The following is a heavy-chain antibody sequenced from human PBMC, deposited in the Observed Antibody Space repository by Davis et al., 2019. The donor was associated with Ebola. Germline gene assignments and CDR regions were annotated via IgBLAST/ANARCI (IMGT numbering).Heavy chain of an antibody. Sequence: GESLKISCKVSGSIFTNYWIGWVRQMPGKGLEWMGIIYPGDSDTRYSPSFQGQVTISADKSIGTAYLQWSSLKASDTAMYYCARGYWYFDLWGRGTLVTVSS. CDR1: GSIFTNYW. CDR2: IYPGDSDT. J-gene: IGHJ2*01. V-gene: IGHV5-51*01. CDR3: ARGYWYFDL.